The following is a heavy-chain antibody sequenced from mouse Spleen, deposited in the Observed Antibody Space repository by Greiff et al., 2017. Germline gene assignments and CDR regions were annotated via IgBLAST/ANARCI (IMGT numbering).Heavy chain of an antibody. CDR1: GYTFTSYW. CDR3: AREDNWDYFDY. V-gene: IGHV1-87*01. Sequence: QVQLKESGAELARPGASVKLSCKASGYTFTSYWMQWVKQRPGQGLEWIGAIYPGDGDTRYTQKFKGKATLTADKSSSTAYMQLSSLASEDSAVYYCAREDNWDYFDYWGQGTTLTVSS. CDR2: IYPGDGDT. J-gene: IGHJ2*01. D-gene: IGHD4-1*02.